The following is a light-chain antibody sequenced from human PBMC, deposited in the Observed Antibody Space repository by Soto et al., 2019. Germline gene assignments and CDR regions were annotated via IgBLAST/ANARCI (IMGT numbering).Light chain of an antibody. V-gene: IGKV1-5*03. Sequence: DIQMTQSPPTLSASVGDRVTITCRTNQNLGDWLAWYQQKPGKAPKLLFYKTSTLESGVPLRFSGSGSGTEFTLTISSLQPDDFATYYCQQYHSYPLTFGGGTKVDIK. CDR1: QNLGDW. J-gene: IGKJ4*01. CDR2: KTS. CDR3: QQYHSYPLT.